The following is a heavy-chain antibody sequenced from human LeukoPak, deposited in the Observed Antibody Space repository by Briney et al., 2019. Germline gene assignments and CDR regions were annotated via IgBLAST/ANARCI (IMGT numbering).Heavy chain of an antibody. Sequence: GGSLRLSCAASGFTVSSNEMSWVRQAPGKGLEWVSSISGGSTYYADSRKGRFTISRDNSKNTLHLQMNSLRAEDTAVYYCARIQSLGSSFSSFDYWGQGTLVTVSS. CDR1: GFTVSSNE. D-gene: IGHD6-13*01. CDR2: ISGGST. V-gene: IGHV3-38-3*01. CDR3: ARIQSLGSSFSSFDY. J-gene: IGHJ4*02.